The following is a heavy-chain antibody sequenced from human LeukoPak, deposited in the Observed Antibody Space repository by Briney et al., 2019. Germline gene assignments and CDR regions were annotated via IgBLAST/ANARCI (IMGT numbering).Heavy chain of an antibody. Sequence: PSETLSLTCTVSGGSISSGSYYWSWIRQPAGKGLEWIGRIYTSGSTNYNPSLKSRVTISVDTSKNQFSLKLSSVTAADTAVYYCAREGTYYNDSSGDYWGQGTLVTVSS. D-gene: IGHD3-22*01. CDR2: IYTSGST. V-gene: IGHV4-61*02. CDR1: GGSISSGSYY. CDR3: AREGTYYNDSSGDY. J-gene: IGHJ4*02.